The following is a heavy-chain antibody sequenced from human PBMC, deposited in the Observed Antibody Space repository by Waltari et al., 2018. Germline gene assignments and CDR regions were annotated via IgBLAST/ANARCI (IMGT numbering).Heavy chain of an antibody. CDR3: AKAQNRYCSGGSDY. J-gene: IGHJ4*02. D-gene: IGHD2-15*01. CDR2: ISWNSGSI. CDR1: GFTFDDYA. V-gene: IGHV3-9*01. Sequence: EVQLVESGGGLVQPGRSLRLSCAASGFTFDDYAMHWVRQAPGKGMEWVSGISWNSGSIGYADSVKGRFTISRDNAKNSLYLQMNSLRAEDTALYYCAKAQNRYCSGGSDYWGQGTLVTVSS.